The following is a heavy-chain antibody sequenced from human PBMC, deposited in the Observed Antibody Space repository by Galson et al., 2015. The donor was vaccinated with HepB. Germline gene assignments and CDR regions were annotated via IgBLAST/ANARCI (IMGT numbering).Heavy chain of an antibody. CDR2: ISGSGDRT. CDR1: GFTFSSYA. J-gene: IGHJ4*02. Sequence: YLRLAGAAHGFTFSSYAMDWVGQAPGEGLEGGSTISGSGDRTYYTDSVKGGFTISRDNSENTLYLQMNGLRAEDTAVYYCTERPRGTGSYYGDFDSWGQGTLVTVSS. V-gene: IGHV3-23*01. D-gene: IGHD1-26*01. CDR3: TERPRGTGSYYGDFDS.